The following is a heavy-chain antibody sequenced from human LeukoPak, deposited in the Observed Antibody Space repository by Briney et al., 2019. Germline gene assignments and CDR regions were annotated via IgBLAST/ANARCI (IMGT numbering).Heavy chain of an antibody. D-gene: IGHD3-10*01. CDR3: AKDYYGSVSLVDP. V-gene: IGHV1-2*02. Sequence: RASVKVSCKASGYTFIDYYIHWVRQAPGQGLEWMGWINPNSGDTNYAQKFQGRVTMTRDTSITTAYMDLSGLTSDDTALYYCAKDYYGSVSLVDPWGQGTLVTVSS. CDR1: GYTFIDYY. J-gene: IGHJ5*02. CDR2: INPNSGDT.